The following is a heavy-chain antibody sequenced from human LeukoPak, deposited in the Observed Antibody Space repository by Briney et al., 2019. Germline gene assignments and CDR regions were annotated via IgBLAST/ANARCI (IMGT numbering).Heavy chain of an antibody. CDR3: ARDLFLSGIPAAGVFDY. CDR1: GFTFSNYW. CDR2: IRQDGSDK. V-gene: IGHV3-7*01. D-gene: IGHD6-25*01. J-gene: IGHJ4*02. Sequence: GGSLRLSCAASGFTFSNYWMSWVRQAPGKGLEWVANIRQDGSDKYDMESVKGRFTISRDNANSSLYLQMNSLRAEDTAVYYCARDLFLSGIPAAGVFDYWGQGTLVTVSS.